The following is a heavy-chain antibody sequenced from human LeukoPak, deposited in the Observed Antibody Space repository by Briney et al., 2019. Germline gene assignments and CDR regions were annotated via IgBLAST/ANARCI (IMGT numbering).Heavy chain of an antibody. V-gene: IGHV3-30*02. CDR3: AKDTTPPKAGFDP. CDR1: GFTFSSYG. D-gene: IGHD1-14*01. J-gene: IGHJ5*02. Sequence: GGSLRLSCAASGFTFSSYGMHWVRQAPGKGLEWVAFIRYDGSNKYYADSVKGRFTISRDNSKNTLYLQMNSLRAKDTAVYYCAKDTTPPKAGFDPWGQGTLVTVSS. CDR2: IRYDGSNK.